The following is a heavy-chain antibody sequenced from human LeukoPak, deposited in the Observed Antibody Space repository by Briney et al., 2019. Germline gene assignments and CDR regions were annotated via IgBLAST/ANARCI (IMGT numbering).Heavy chain of an antibody. Sequence: ASVKVSCKASGYTFTSYDINWVRQATGQGLEWMGWINPNSGGTNYAQKFQGRVTMTRDTSISTAYMELSRLRSDDTAVYYCARKGRGSWSWSRPNTMLNAFDIWGQGTMVTVSS. CDR2: INPNSGGT. CDR1: GYTFTSYD. V-gene: IGHV1-2*02. CDR3: ARKGRGSWSWSRPNTMLNAFDI. D-gene: IGHD2-2*01. J-gene: IGHJ3*02.